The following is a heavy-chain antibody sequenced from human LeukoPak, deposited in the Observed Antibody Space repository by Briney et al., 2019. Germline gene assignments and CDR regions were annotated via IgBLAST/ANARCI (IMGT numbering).Heavy chain of an antibody. V-gene: IGHV3-7*03. J-gene: IGHJ4*02. CDR1: GFTFSSYW. CDR3: VRRLSYRSSGDY. CDR2: IRQDGSNK. D-gene: IGHD3-10*01. Sequence: GGSLRLSCAASGFTFSSYWMTWVRQAPGKGLEGMANIRQDGSNKYYVDSVKGRFTISRDNAKTSLYLQMNSLRAEDTAIYYCVRRLSYRSSGDYWGQGTLVTASS.